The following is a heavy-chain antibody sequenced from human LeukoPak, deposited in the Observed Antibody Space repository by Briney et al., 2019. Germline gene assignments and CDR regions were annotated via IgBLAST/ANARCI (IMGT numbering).Heavy chain of an antibody. V-gene: IGHV4-34*01. D-gene: IGHD3-16*01. CDR2: INHSGST. CDR1: GGSFSGYY. CDR3: ARGRRHIITFGAVTIHGAFDM. J-gene: IGHJ3*02. Sequence: SETLSLTCAVYGGSFSGYYWSWIRQPPGKGLEWIGEINHSGSTKYNPSLKSRVTISVDTSVKQFSLTLSSVTAADTAVYYCARGRRHIITFGAVTIHGAFDMWGQGRMVTVSS.